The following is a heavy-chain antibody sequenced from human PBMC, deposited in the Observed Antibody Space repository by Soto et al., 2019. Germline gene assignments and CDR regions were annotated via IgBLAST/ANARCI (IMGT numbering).Heavy chain of an antibody. CDR2: IIPILGIA. Sequence: QVQLVQSGAEVKKPGSSVKVSCKASGGTFSSYTISWVRQAPGQGLEWMGRIIPILGIANYAQKFQGRVTITADKSTSTAYMELSSLRSEDTAVYYCARVNCSGGSCYSSGYYYYYMDVCGKGTTVTVSS. D-gene: IGHD2-15*01. J-gene: IGHJ6*03. CDR3: ARVNCSGGSCYSSGYYYYYMDV. V-gene: IGHV1-69*02. CDR1: GGTFSSYT.